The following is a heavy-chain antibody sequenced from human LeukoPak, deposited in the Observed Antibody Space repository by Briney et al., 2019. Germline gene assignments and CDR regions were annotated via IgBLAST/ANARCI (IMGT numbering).Heavy chain of an antibody. J-gene: IGHJ4*02. D-gene: IGHD3-22*01. CDR1: GFTFSSYA. CDR3: AKETYYYDSSGYSPFDY. Sequence: GGSLRLSCAASGFTFSSYAMSWVRQAPGKGLEWVSAISGSGGSTYYTDSVKGRFTISRDNSKNTLYLQMNSLRAEDTAVYYCAKETYYYDSSGYSPFDYWGQGTLVTVSS. V-gene: IGHV3-23*01. CDR2: ISGSGGST.